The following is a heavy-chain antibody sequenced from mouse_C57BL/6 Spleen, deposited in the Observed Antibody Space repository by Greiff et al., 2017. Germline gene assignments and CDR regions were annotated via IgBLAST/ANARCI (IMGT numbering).Heavy chain of an antibody. CDR2: IDPSDSYT. J-gene: IGHJ2*01. V-gene: IGHV1-59*01. D-gene: IGHD2-4*01. Sequence: VQLQQPGAELVRPGTSVKLSCKASGYTFTSYWMHWVKQRPGQGLEWIGVIDPSDSYTNYNQKFKGKATLTVATSSSAAYLQLSSLTSEDSAVYYCARYDYDEGVYFDYWGQGTTLTVSS. CDR1: GYTFTSYW. CDR3: ARYDYDEGVYFDY.